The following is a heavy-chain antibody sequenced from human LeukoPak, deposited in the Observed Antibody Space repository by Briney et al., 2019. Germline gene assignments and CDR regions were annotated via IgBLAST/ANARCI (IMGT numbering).Heavy chain of an antibody. CDR3: ASMSGRVPFDI. D-gene: IGHD3-3*01. CDR1: GYRFTNYW. J-gene: IGHJ3*02. CDR2: IYPGDSDT. Sequence: GESLKISCKGSGYRFTNYWIGWVRQMPGKGLEWMGIIYPGDSDTRYSPSFQGQVTMSVDKSISTAYLQWSSLKASDTAMYYCASMSGRVPFDIWGQGTMVTVSS. V-gene: IGHV5-51*01.